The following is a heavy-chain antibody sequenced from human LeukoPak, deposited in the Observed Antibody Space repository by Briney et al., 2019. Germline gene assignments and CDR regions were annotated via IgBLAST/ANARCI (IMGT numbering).Heavy chain of an antibody. Sequence: ASVKVSCKASGYTFTSYDINWVRQATGQGLEWMGWMNPNSGNTGYAQKFQGRVTMTRNTSISTAYMELSSLRSEDTAVYYCARGPYSDYDLSYYYYYGMDVWGQGTTVTVSS. D-gene: IGHD5-12*01. CDR1: GYTFTSYD. CDR3: ARGPYSDYDLSYYYYYGMDV. J-gene: IGHJ6*02. CDR2: MNPNSGNT. V-gene: IGHV1-8*01.